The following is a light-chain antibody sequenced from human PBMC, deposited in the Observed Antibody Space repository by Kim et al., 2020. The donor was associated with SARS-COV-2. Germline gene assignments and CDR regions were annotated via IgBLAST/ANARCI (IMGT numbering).Light chain of an antibody. V-gene: IGLV1-44*01. CDR2: SDN. CDR3: AAWDDSLNGVP. J-gene: IGLJ2*01. CDR1: SSNIESNT. Sequence: QSVLTQPPSASGTPGQRVTISCSGSSSNIESNTVNWYQQLPGTAPKLLIYSDNQRPSGVPDRFSGSKSGTSASLAISGLQSEDEADYYCAAWDDSLNGVPFGGGTQLTVL.